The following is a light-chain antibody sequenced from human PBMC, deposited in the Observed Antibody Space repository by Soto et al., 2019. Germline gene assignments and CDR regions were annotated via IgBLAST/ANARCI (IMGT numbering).Light chain of an antibody. CDR3: SSYSSNNILSYV. CDR1: SNDVGGYKY. CDR2: EVN. Sequence: QSALTQPASVSGAPGQSITISCTGTSNDVGGYKYVSWYQQRPGTAPKLIMFEVNNRPSGVSDRFSGSRSANTAPLTISGLQAQDEADYYCSSYSSNNILSYVFGTGTKVTVL. V-gene: IGLV2-14*03. J-gene: IGLJ1*01.